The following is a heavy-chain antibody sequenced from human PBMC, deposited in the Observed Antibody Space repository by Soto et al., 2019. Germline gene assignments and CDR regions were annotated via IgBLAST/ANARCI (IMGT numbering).Heavy chain of an antibody. CDR3: AKDRAKIAAGLRWFDP. CDR1: GFTFSSYA. CDR2: ISGSGGST. D-gene: IGHD6-13*01. J-gene: IGHJ5*02. Sequence: GGSLRLSCAASGFTFSSYAMSWVRQAPGKGLEWVSAISGSGGSTYYADSVKGRFTISRDNSKNTLYLQMNSLRAEDTAVYYCAKDRAKIAAGLRWFDPWGQGTLVTVSS. V-gene: IGHV3-23*01.